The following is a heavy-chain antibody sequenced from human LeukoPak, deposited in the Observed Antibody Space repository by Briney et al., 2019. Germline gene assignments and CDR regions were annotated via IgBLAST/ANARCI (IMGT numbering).Heavy chain of an antibody. CDR3: ARAAYDFWSGYFFDY. V-gene: IGHV1-3*03. J-gene: IGHJ4*02. CDR1: GYTFTSYA. Sequence: ASVKVSCKASGYTFTSYAMHWVRQAPGQRLEWMGWINAGNGNTKYSQEFQGRVTITRDTSASTAYMELSSLRSEDMAVYYCARAAYDFWSGYFFDYWGQGTLVTVSS. CDR2: INAGNGNT. D-gene: IGHD3-3*01.